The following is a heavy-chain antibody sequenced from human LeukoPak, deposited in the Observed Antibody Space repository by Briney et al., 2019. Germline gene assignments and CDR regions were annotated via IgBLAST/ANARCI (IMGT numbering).Heavy chain of an antibody. CDR1: GYTFTGYY. CDR2: INPNSGGT. CDR3: ARGGRKYSSSSAPNL. V-gene: IGHV1-2*02. Sequence: ASVKVSCKASGYTFTGYYMHWVRQAPGQGLEWMGWINPNSGGTNYAQKFQGRVTMTRDTSISTAYMELSRLRSDDTAVCYCARGGRKYSSSSAPNLWGQGTMVTVSS. J-gene: IGHJ3*01. D-gene: IGHD6-6*01.